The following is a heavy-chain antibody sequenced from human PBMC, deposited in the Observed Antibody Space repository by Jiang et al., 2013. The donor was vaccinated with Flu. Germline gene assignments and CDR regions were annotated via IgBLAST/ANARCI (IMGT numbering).Heavy chain of an antibody. CDR1: GFTFSDYY. Sequence: VQLLESGGGLVKPGGSLRLSCAASGFTFSDYYMSWIRQAPGKGLEWVSYISSSGSTIYYADSVKGRFTISRDNAKNSLYLQMNSLRAEDTAVYYCAREVGYCSSTSCYVLWSQPHENYGMDVWGQGTTVTVSS. J-gene: IGHJ6*02. V-gene: IGHV3-11*04. CDR3: AREVGYCSSTSCYVLWSQPHENYGMDV. D-gene: IGHD2-2*01. CDR2: ISSSGSTI.